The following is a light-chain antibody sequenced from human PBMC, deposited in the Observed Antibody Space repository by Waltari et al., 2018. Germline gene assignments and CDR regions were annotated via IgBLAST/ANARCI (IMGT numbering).Light chain of an antibody. CDR2: GNR. J-gene: IGLJ2*01. CDR3: QSYDSSLSGSRV. CDR1: SSNIGAGDD. Sequence: QSVLTQPPPVSGAPGQRVTISCTGSSSNIGAGDDVYGYQQTPGTAPKLLMYGNRTRPSLGPDLFSCSKSGTSASLAMTGLQAEDEADYYCQSYDSSLSGSRVFGGGTKLTVL. V-gene: IGLV1-40*01.